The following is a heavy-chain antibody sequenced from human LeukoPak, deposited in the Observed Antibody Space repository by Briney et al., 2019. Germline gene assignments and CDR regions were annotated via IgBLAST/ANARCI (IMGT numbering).Heavy chain of an antibody. CDR3: ARAHQSYYDSSGYYSGVDY. CDR2: INPSGGST. CDR1: GYTFTSYY. D-gene: IGHD3-22*01. V-gene: IGHV1-46*01. J-gene: IGHJ4*02. Sequence: ASVKVSCQASGYTFTSYYMHWVRQAPGQGLEWMGIINPSGGSTSYAQKFQGRVTMTRDTSTSTVYMELSSLRSEDTAVYYCARAHQSYYDSSGYYSGVDYWGQGTLFTVRS.